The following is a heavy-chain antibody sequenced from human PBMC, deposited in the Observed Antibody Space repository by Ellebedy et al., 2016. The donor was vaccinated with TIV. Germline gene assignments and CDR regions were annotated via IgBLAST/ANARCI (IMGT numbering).Heavy chain of an antibody. J-gene: IGHJ2*01. Sequence: MPSETLSLTCNVSGGSITNYYWSWIRQPPWRDLEWIGYVYYSGATNHHPSLTVLVRISLDTSKSQFSLELTSVTAADTAVYFCAKGVRYFDLWGRGTLVTVSS. CDR2: VYYSGAT. V-gene: IGHV4-59*08. D-gene: IGHD3-10*02. CDR1: GGSITNYY. CDR3: AKGVRYFDL.